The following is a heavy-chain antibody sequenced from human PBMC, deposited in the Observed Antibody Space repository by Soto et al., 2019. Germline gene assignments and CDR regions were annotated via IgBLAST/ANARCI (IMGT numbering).Heavy chain of an antibody. J-gene: IGHJ2*01. CDR2: ISISSSTI. CDR3: AREGGGYYGSGSSNPFFDL. V-gene: IGHV3-48*01. D-gene: IGHD3-10*01. Sequence: GSLRLSCAASGFTFSSYTMNWVRQAPGKGLQWVSYISISSSTIYYADSVKGRFTISRDNAKNSLYLQMNSLRAEDTAVYYCAREGGGYYGSGSSNPFFDLWGRGTLVTVSS. CDR1: GFTFSSYT.